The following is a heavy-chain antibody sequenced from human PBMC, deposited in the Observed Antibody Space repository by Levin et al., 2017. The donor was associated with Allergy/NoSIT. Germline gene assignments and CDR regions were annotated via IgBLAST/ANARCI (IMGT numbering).Heavy chain of an antibody. CDR1: GFTVSSNY. Sequence: GGSLRLSCAASGFTVSSNYMSWVRQAPGKGLEWVSLIYRGGTTYYADSVKGRFTISRDNSNNTLYLQMNRRRAEDTAVYYCARRYYGLGTYYMDVWGKGTTVTVAS. V-gene: IGHV3-66*01. CDR3: ARRYYGLGTYYMDV. D-gene: IGHD3-10*01. CDR2: IYRGGTT. J-gene: IGHJ6*03.